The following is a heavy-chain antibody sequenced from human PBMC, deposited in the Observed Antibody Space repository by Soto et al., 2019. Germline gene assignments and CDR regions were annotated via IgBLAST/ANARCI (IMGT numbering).Heavy chain of an antibody. J-gene: IGHJ5*02. Sequence: ASVKVSCKASGYSFTNNDVSWVRQATGQGLEWMGWMNPGSGDTGHAQKFQGRVTMTRDISIATAYMELSSLRSDDTAIYYCARMETFGSLNWFDPWGQGTLVTVSS. CDR1: GYSFTNND. D-gene: IGHD3-16*01. CDR3: ARMETFGSLNWFDP. V-gene: IGHV1-8*01. CDR2: MNPGSGDT.